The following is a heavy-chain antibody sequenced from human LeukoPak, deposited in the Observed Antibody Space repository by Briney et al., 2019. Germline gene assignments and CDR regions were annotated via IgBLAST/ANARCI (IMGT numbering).Heavy chain of an antibody. Sequence: GGSLRLSCAASGFTFSSYWMSWVRQAPGKGLEWVANIKQDGSEKYYVDSVKGRFTISRDNAKNSLYLQMNSLRAEDTAVYYCARDRKAAGNYFDYWGQGTLVTVSS. CDR3: ARDRKAAGNYFDY. J-gene: IGHJ4*02. CDR1: GFTFSSYW. V-gene: IGHV3-7*01. D-gene: IGHD6-13*01. CDR2: IKQDGSEK.